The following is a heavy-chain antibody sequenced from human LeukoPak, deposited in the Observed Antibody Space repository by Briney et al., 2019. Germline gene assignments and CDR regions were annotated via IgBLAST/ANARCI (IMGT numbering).Heavy chain of an antibody. CDR1: GGSISSSSYY. D-gene: IGHD5-18*01. J-gene: IGHJ6*03. Sequence: SETLSLTCTVSGGSISSSSYYWGWIRQPPGKGLEWIGSIYYSGSTYYNPSLKSRVTISVDTSKNQFSLKLSSVTAADTAVYYCAALGVDTAMYYIDVWGKGTTVTVSS. CDR3: AALGVDTAMYYIDV. CDR2: IYYSGST. V-gene: IGHV4-39*01.